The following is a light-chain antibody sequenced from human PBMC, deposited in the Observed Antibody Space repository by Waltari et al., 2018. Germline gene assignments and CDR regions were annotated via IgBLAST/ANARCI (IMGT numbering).Light chain of an antibody. CDR1: SSNIGTNY. V-gene: IGLV1-47*01. J-gene: IGLJ3*02. CDR2: KNN. CDR3: AAWDDSLSGLV. Sequence: QSVLTQSPSASGTPGQKVTIPCNGSSSNIGTNYVYWYQQFPGTAPKLLIFKNNQRPSGVPDRFSDSKSGTSASLAINGLRSEDEADYYCAAWDDSLSGLVLGGGTKVTVL.